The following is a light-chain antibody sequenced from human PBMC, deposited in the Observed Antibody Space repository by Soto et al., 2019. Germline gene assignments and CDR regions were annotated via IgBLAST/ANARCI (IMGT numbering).Light chain of an antibody. CDR2: DVS. CDR3: SSYTSTSAYVV. CDR1: SSDVGGYRY. Sequence: QSALTQTASVSGSPGQSITISCTGTSSDVGGYRYVSWYQRHPGKVPKLIIYDVSNRPSGISDRFSGSKSANTASLTISGLQAEDEADYYCSSYTSTSAYVVFGGGTKLTVL. J-gene: IGLJ2*01. V-gene: IGLV2-14*01.